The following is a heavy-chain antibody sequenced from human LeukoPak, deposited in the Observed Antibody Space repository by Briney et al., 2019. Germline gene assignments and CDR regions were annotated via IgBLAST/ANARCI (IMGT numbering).Heavy chain of an antibody. V-gene: IGHV3-23*01. D-gene: IGHD3-22*01. J-gene: IGHJ4*02. CDR2: ISGSGGST. CDR3: AKDLGGYYDSTLTFDY. CDR1: GFTFSSYA. Sequence: PGGSLRLSCAASGFTFSSYAMSWVRQAPGKGLEWVSAISGSGGSTYYADSVKGRFTISRDNSKNTLYLQMNSLRAEDTAVYYCAKDLGGYYDSTLTFDYWGQGTLVTVSS.